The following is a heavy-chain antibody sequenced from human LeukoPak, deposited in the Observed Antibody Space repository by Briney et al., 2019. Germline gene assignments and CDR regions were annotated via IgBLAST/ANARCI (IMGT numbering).Heavy chain of an antibody. J-gene: IGHJ1*01. V-gene: IGHV3-48*04. D-gene: IGHD1-26*01. CDR3: ARDLESYRAEYFQH. Sequence: PGGSLRLSCAASGFTFSSYSMNWVRQAPGKGLEWVSYISSSSSTIYYADSVKGRFTISRDNAKNSLYLQMNSLRAEDTAVYYCARDLESYRAEYFQHWGQGTLVTVSS. CDR1: GFTFSSYS. CDR2: ISSSSSTI.